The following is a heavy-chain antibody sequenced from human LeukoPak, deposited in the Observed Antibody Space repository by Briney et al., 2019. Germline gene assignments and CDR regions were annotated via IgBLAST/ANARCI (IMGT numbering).Heavy chain of an antibody. V-gene: IGHV4-34*01. CDR2: INHSGST. D-gene: IGHD5-18*01. Sequence: SETLSLTCAVYGGSFSGYYWSWIRQPPGKGLKWIGEINHSGSTNYNPSLKSRVTISVDTSKNQFSLKLSSVTAADTAVYYCARRRYSYGSGYYYYMDVWGKGTTVTVSS. J-gene: IGHJ6*03. CDR1: GGSFSGYY. CDR3: ARRRYSYGSGYYYYMDV.